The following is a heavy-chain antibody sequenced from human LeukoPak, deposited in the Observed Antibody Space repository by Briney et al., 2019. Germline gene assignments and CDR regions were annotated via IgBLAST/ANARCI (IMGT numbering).Heavy chain of an antibody. J-gene: IGHJ4*02. CDR1: GFTFSSYA. V-gene: IGHV3-30*04. CDR3: ARDPWKGVSSGELFDY. CDR2: ISYDGSNK. D-gene: IGHD3-22*01. Sequence: PGGSLRLSCAASGFTFSSYAMHWVRQAPGKGLEWVAVISYDGSNKYYADSVKGRFTISRDNSKNTLYLQMNSLGAEDTAVYYCARDPWKGVSSGELFDYWGQGTLVTVSS.